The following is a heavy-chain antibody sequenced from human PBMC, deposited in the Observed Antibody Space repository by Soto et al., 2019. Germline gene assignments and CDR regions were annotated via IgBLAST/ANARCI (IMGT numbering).Heavy chain of an antibody. CDR3: ASDSGYGPGSSVNHYLDY. D-gene: IGHD3-10*01. J-gene: IGHJ4*01. CDR2: IKTDANEK. V-gene: IGHV3-7*01. Sequence: GSLRLSCTASGFSLGSSWMSWVRHAPGKGLEWLATIKTDANEKKYVDSVRGRFTVSRDNAKNSLYLQMDSLRVEDTAVYYCASDSGYGPGSSVNHYLDYWAHGTLVTVSS. CDR1: GFSLGSSW.